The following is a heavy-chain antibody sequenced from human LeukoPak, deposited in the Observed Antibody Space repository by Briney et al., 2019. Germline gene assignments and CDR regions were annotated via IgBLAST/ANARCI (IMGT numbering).Heavy chain of an antibody. CDR2: IRYDGSNK. CDR3: ATFWDRYYDILSPYDDHRFDP. V-gene: IGHV3-30*02. D-gene: IGHD3-9*01. CDR1: GFTFSSYG. J-gene: IGHJ5*02. Sequence: GGSLRLSCAASGFTFSSYGMHWVRQAPGKGLGWVAFIRYDGSNKYYADSVKGRFTISRDNSKNTLYLQMNSLRAEDTAVYYCATFWDRYYDILSPYDDHRFDPWGQGTLVTVSS.